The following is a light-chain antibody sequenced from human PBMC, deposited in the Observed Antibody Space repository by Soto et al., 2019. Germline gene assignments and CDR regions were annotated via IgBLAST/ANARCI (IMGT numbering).Light chain of an antibody. CDR1: SSDVGGYNY. CDR3: SSYTSSRNV. CDR2: EVS. V-gene: IGLV2-14*01. Sequence: QSALTQPASVSGSPGQSITISCTGTSSDVGGYNYVSWYQQHPGKAPKLMIYEVSNRPSGVSNRLSGSKSGNTASLTISGLQAEDEADYYCSSYTSSRNVFGTGTKLTVL. J-gene: IGLJ1*01.